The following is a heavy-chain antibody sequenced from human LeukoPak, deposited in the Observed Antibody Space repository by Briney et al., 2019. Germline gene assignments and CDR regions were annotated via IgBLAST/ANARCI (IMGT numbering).Heavy chain of an antibody. Sequence: PSGTLSLTCAVSGGSISSSNWWSWVRQPPGKGLEWIGEINHSGSTNYNPSLKSRVTISVDTSKNQFSLKLSSVTAADTAVYYCARGGSSWYRPSLHWYFDLWGRGTLVTVSS. CDR1: GGSISSSNW. D-gene: IGHD6-13*01. V-gene: IGHV4-4*02. CDR2: INHSGST. J-gene: IGHJ2*01. CDR3: ARGGSSWYRPSLHWYFDL.